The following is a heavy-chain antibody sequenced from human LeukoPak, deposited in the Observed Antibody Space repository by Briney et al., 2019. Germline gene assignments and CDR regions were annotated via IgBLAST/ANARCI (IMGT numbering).Heavy chain of an antibody. CDR3: ARTRQVRGAMVRGVVFYFDY. Sequence: ASVKVSCKVSGYTLTELSMHWVRQAPGQGLEWMGWIDPNSGGTNYAQKFQGRVTMTRDTSISTAYMELSRLRSDDTAVYYCARTRQVRGAMVRGVVFYFDYWGQGTLVTVSS. V-gene: IGHV1-2*02. CDR2: IDPNSGGT. J-gene: IGHJ4*02. D-gene: IGHD3-10*01. CDR1: GYTLTELS.